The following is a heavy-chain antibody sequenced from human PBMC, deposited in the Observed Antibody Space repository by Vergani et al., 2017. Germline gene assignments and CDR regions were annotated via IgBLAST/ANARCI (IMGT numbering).Heavy chain of an antibody. J-gene: IGHJ3*02. CDR3: ARALLFWGMSAFDI. CDR1: GFTFSSYA. CDR2: ISGSGGST. Sequence: EVQLLESGGGLVQPGGSLRLSCAASGFTFSSYAMSWVRQAPGKGLEWVSAISGSGGSTYYADSVKGRFTISRDNAKNSLYLQMNSLRAEDTAVYYCARALLFWGMSAFDIWGQGTMVTVSS. D-gene: IGHD3-10*01. V-gene: IGHV3-23*01.